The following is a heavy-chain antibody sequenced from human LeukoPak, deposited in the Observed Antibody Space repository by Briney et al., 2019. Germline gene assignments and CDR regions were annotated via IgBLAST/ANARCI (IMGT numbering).Heavy chain of an antibody. CDR2: IYHSGSM. CDR1: GGSINSSDYY. Sequence: SETLSLTCTVSGGSINSSDYYWGWIRQPPGKGLEWIGSIYHSGSMYASLKSRVTISVDTSKNQFSLKLSSVTAADTAVYYCARDRGPLSSTSSPYWYFDLWGRGTLVTVSS. D-gene: IGHD2-2*01. CDR3: ARDRGPLSSTSSPYWYFDL. J-gene: IGHJ2*01. V-gene: IGHV4-39*07.